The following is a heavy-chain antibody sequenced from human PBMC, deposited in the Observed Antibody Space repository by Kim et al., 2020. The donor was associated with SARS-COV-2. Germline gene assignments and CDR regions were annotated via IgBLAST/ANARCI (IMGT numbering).Heavy chain of an antibody. V-gene: IGHV4-34*01. CDR1: GGSFSGYY. D-gene: IGHD6-19*01. CDR2: INHSGST. CDR3: ARGRQWLPPKLKFDY. J-gene: IGHJ4*02. Sequence: SETLSLTCAVYGGSFSGYYWSWIRQPPGKGLEWIGEINHSGSTNYNPSLKSRVTISVDTSKNQFSLKLSSVTAADTAVYYCARGRQWLPPKLKFDYWGQGTLVTVSS.